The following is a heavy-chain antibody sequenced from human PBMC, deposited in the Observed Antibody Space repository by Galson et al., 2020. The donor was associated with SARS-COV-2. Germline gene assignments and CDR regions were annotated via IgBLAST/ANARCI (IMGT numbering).Heavy chain of an antibody. D-gene: IGHD2-8*01. CDR2: IYYSGTT. CDR1: GDSISSSSYY. V-gene: IGHV4-39*07. J-gene: IGHJ5*02. Sequence: ASETLSLTCSVSGDSISSSSYYWGWIRQPPGKGLEWIGSIYYSGTTYYNPSLKSRVTISVDTSKNQFSLKLNSVTAADTAVYYCARAHNGHLNWFDPWGQGILVTFSS. CDR3: ARAHNGHLNWFDP.